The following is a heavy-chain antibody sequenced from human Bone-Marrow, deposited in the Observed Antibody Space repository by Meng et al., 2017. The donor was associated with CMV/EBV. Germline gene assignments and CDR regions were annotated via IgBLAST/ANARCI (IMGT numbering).Heavy chain of an antibody. CDR1: GYTLTELS. J-gene: IGHJ6*02. CDR2: FDPEDGET. D-gene: IGHD2-2*02. CDR3: ARETVVPAAIEGVYYYYGMDV. Sequence: ASVKVSCKVSGYTLTELSMHWVRQAPGKGLEWMGGFDPEDGETIYAQKFQGRVTMTEDTSTDTAYMELSSLRSEDTAVYYCARETVVPAAIEGVYYYYGMDVWGQGTTVTVSS. V-gene: IGHV1-24*01.